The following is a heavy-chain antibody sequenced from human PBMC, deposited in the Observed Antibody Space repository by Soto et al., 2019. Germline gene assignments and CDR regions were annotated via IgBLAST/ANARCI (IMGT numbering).Heavy chain of an antibody. CDR1: GFTFRSYA. D-gene: IGHD2-15*01. Sequence: AGSLRLSCAASGFTFRSYAMSWVRQAPGKGLEWVSAISGSGASTYYADSVKGRFTISRDNSKNTLYLQMNSLRAEDTAVYYCANFERYCSGGSCYSDYYYGMDVWGQGTTVTVSS. CDR2: ISGSGAST. CDR3: ANFERYCSGGSCYSDYYYGMDV. J-gene: IGHJ6*02. V-gene: IGHV3-23*01.